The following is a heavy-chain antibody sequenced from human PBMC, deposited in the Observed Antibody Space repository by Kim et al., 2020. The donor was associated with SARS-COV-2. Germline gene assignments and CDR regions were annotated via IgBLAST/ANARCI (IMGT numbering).Heavy chain of an antibody. CDR2: INPNSGGT. CDR3: AINLEWLLWGAFDI. Sequence: ASVKVSCKASGYTFTGYYMHWVRQAPGQGLEWMGWINPNSGGTNYAQKFQGRVTMTRDTSISTAYMELSRLRSDDTAVYYCAINLEWLLWGAFDIWGQGTMVTVSS. J-gene: IGHJ3*02. CDR1: GYTFTGYY. D-gene: IGHD3-3*01. V-gene: IGHV1-2*02.